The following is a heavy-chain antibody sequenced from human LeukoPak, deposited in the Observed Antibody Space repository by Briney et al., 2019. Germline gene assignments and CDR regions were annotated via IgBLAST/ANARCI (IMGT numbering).Heavy chain of an antibody. CDR3: ARDPGIAAAGTNNWFDP. Sequence: GGSLRLSCAASGFTFSSYSMNWVRQAPGKGLEWVSSISSSSSYIYYADSVKGRFTISRDNAKNSLYLQTNSLRAEDTAVYYCARDPGIAAAGTNNWFDPRGQGTLVTVSS. D-gene: IGHD6-13*01. V-gene: IGHV3-21*01. CDR2: ISSSSSYI. CDR1: GFTFSSYS. J-gene: IGHJ5*02.